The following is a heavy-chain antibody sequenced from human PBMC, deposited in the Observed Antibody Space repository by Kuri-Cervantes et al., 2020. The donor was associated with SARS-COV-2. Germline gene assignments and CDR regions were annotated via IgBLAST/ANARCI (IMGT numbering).Heavy chain of an antibody. CDR3: AKASASGSGSDLDY. V-gene: IGHV3-30-3*01. D-gene: IGHD5-12*01. CDR2: ITYDGSNK. J-gene: IGHJ4*02. CDR1: GFIFSSYA. Sequence: GGSLRLSCAASGFIFSSYAMHWVRQAPGKGLEWVADITYDGSNKYYADPVKGRFTISSENSKHTLYLQMTSTRAEATAAYYCAKASASGSGSDLDYWGQGTLVTVSS.